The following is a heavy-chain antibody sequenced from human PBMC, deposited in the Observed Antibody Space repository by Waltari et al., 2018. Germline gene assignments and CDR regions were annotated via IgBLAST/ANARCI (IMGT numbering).Heavy chain of an antibody. CDR3: ARGLRFIESLDS. V-gene: IGHV7-4-1*02. D-gene: IGHD1-26*01. J-gene: IGHJ4*02. CDR2: IHPSTGNP. Sequence: QVQLVQPVSELKKPGSSVIISCTASGYTFSTYAINWVRHAPGQGPQWMGWIHPSTGNPTYARDFIGRFVFSLDSSVTTAYLEISDLKTEDTAVYYCARGLRFIESLDSWGRGTLVTVSS. CDR1: GYTFSTYA.